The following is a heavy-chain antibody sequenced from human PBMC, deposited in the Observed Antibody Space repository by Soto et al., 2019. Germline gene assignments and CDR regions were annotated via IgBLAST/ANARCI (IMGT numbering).Heavy chain of an antibody. D-gene: IGHD1-26*01. V-gene: IGHV1-18*01. CDR1: GYTFTSYG. CDR2: ISAYNGNT. Sequence: QVQLVQSGAEVKKPGASVKVSCKASGYTFTSYGISWVRQAPGQGLEWMGWISAYNGNTNYAQKLQGRVTMTTDTSTCTAYMELRSRRSDDTGVYYCAITSLISSGATQSGYWGQGTLVTVSS. CDR3: AITSLISSGATQSGY. J-gene: IGHJ4*02.